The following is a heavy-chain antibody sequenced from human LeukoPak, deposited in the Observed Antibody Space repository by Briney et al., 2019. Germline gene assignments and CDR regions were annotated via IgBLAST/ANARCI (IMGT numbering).Heavy chain of an antibody. D-gene: IGHD6-19*01. CDR2: IKTDGSST. J-gene: IGHJ4*02. CDR3: ARERSSGWSDY. Sequence: GGSLRLSCAASGFTFSSYWMDWVRQAPGKGLVRVSRIKTDGSSTSYADSVKGRFTISRDNAKNTLYMQMNSLRAEDTAVYYRARERSSGWSDYWGQGTLVTVSS. CDR1: GFTFSSYW. V-gene: IGHV3-74*01.